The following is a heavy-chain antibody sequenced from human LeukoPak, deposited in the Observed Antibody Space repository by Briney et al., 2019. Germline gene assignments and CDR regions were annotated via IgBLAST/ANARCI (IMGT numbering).Heavy chain of an antibody. D-gene: IGHD2-2*01. CDR1: GFTFSSYA. Sequence: PGGSLRLSCAASGFTFSSYAMSWVRQAPGKGLEWVSAISGSGDSAYYADSVKGRFTISRDNSKNTLYLQMNSLRAEDTAVYYCAKAVVPAATLFDFWGQGTLVTVSS. J-gene: IGHJ4*02. CDR2: ISGSGDSA. CDR3: AKAVVPAATLFDF. V-gene: IGHV3-23*01.